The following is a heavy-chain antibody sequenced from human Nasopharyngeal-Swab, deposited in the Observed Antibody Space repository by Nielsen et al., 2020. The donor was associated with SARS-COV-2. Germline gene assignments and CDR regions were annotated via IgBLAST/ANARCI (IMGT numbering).Heavy chain of an antibody. Sequence: SETLSLTCAVYGGSFSGYYWSWIRHPPGKGLEWIGEINHSGSTNYNPSLKGRVTISVDTSKNQFSLKLSSVTAADTAVYYCARGGSRAPSYYYYYMDVWGKGTTVTVSS. V-gene: IGHV4-34*01. CDR2: INHSGST. D-gene: IGHD1-1*01. CDR3: ARGGSRAPSYYYYYMDV. J-gene: IGHJ6*03. CDR1: GGSFSGYY.